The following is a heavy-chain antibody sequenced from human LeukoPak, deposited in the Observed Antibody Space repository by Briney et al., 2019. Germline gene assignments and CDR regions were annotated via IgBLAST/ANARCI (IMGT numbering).Heavy chain of an antibody. CDR2: IYTSGST. D-gene: IGHD3-9*01. Sequence: SETLSLTCTVSGGSISSYYWSWLRQPAGKGLEWTGRIYTSGSTNYNPSLKSRVTMSVDTSKNQFSLKLSSVTAADTAVYYCARGVLRSDILTGYYISYMDVWGKGTTVTISS. V-gene: IGHV4-4*07. CDR3: ARGVLRSDILTGYYISYMDV. J-gene: IGHJ6*03. CDR1: GGSISSYY.